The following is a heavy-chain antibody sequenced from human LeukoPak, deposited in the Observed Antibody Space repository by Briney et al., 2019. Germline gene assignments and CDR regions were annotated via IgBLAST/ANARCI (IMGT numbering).Heavy chain of an antibody. D-gene: IGHD4-23*01. CDR3: GSRWFD. CDR2: ISWNSYGI. J-gene: IGHJ4*02. V-gene: IGHV3-9*01. CDR1: GFIFGDYA. Sequence: GASLRLSCAASGFIFGDYAMHWVRQAPGKGLEWVSGISWNSYGIDYADSVKGRFTISRDNAKNSLFLQMNSLRVDDTAIYYCGSRWFDWGQGTLVTVSS.